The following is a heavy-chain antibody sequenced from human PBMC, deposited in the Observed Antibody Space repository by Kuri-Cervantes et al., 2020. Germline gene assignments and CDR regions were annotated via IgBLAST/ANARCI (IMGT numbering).Heavy chain of an antibody. J-gene: IGHJ6*02. CDR2: ISAYNGNT. CDR1: VYTFTSSG. Sequence: ASVKVSCKASVYTFTSSGISWVRQAPGQGLEWMGWISAYNGNTNYAQKLQGRVTMTTDTSTSTAYMELRSLRSDDTAVYYSARAGPRNYYGSGSYYNDYYYGMDVWGQGTTVTVSS. D-gene: IGHD3-10*01. V-gene: IGHV1-18*01. CDR3: ARAGPRNYYGSGSYYNDYYYGMDV.